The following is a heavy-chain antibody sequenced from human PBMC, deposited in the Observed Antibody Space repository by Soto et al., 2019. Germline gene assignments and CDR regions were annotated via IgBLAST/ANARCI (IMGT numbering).Heavy chain of an antibody. J-gene: IGHJ3*02. D-gene: IGHD3-22*01. CDR2: LNPKSGTT. V-gene: IGHV1-46*01. CDR1: GYRFTSSY. CDR3: ATESSSDYFDSKGDIFDI. Sequence: GASVKVSCKASGYRFTSSYMHWVRQAPGQGLEWMGILNPKSGTTTYAPKFQGRVTLTRDTSTSTVYMELSSLSPGDTAVYYRATESSSDYFDSKGDIFDIWGQGTMVTVSS.